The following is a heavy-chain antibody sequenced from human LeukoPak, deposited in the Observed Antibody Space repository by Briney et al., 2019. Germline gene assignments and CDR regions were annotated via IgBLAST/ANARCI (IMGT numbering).Heavy chain of an antibody. Sequence: GGSLKIPGKGFEYSFTTYGIGWVGRMPGKGLDWMGIICPYDSESRYRPSFQGQVTISADKSITTAYLQWSSLKASDTAMYYCARPNWARRYFDYWGQGTLVTVSS. CDR3: ARPNWARRYFDY. CDR1: EYSFTTYG. D-gene: IGHD7-27*01. CDR2: ICPYDSES. J-gene: IGHJ4*02. V-gene: IGHV5-51*01.